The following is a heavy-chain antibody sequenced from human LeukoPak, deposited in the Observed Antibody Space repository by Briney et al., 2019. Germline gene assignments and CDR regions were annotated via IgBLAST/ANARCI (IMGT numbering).Heavy chain of an antibody. CDR2: ISAYNGNT. CDR3: ARYFNYDFWSGPGDY. D-gene: IGHD3-3*01. J-gene: IGHJ4*02. Sequence: ASVKVPCKASGYTFASYGISWVRQAPGQGLEWMGWISAYNGNTNYAQKLQGRVTMTTDTSTSTAYMELRSLRSDDTAVYYCARYFNYDFWSGPGDYWGQGTLVTVSS. CDR1: GYTFASYG. V-gene: IGHV1-18*01.